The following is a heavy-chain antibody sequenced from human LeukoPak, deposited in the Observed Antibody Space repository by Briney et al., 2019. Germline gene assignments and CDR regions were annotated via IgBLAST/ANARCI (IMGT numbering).Heavy chain of an antibody. CDR2: ISYDGSNK. J-gene: IGHJ4*02. CDR1: GFTFSSYG. CDR3: AKSPSQTTVTTVYRY. V-gene: IGHV3-30*18. Sequence: GGSLRLSCAPSGFTFSSYGIHWVRQAPGKGLEWVAVISYDGSNKYYADSVKGRFTISRDNSKNTLYLQMNSLRAEDTAVYYCAKSPSQTTVTTVYRYWGQGTLVTVSS. D-gene: IGHD4-11*01.